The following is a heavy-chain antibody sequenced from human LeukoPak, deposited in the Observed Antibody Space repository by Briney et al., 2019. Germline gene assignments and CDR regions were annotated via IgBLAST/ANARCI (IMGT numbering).Heavy chain of an antibody. V-gene: IGHV3-7*01. J-gene: IGHJ4*02. CDR1: GFTFSTYW. Sequence: GGSLRLSCAASGFTFSTYWMSWVRQAPGKGLEWVANIKQDGSEKYYVDSVKGRFTISRDNAKNSVFLQMNSVRAEDTAVYYCARDLDTGNYFFAYWGQGTPVIVSS. D-gene: IGHD3-9*01. CDR2: IKQDGSEK. CDR3: ARDLDTGNYFFAY.